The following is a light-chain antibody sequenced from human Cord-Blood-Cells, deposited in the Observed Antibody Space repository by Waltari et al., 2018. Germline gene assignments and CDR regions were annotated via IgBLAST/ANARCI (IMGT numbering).Light chain of an antibody. CDR3: SSYTSSSTYV. CDR2: DVS. Sequence: QSALTQPASVSGSPGQSITISSTGTSSDVGGYNYVPCYQQHPGKAPKLMLYDVSNRPSGVSNRFSGSKSGNAASLTISGLQAEDEADYYCSSYTSSSTYVFGTGTKVTVL. CDR1: SSDVGGYNY. V-gene: IGLV2-14*01. J-gene: IGLJ1*01.